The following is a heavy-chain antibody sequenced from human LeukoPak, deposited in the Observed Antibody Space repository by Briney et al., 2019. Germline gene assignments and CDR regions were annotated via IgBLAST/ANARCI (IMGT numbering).Heavy chain of an antibody. CDR2: IIPILGIA. J-gene: IGHJ3*02. CDR3: LYSGSSDAFDS. D-gene: IGHD1-26*01. Sequence: SVKVSCKASGGTFSSYTISWVRQAPGQGLEWMGRIIPILGIAHYAQKFQGRVTITADKSTSTAYMELSSLRSEDTAVYYCLYSGSSDAFDSLGQGTMVTVSS. V-gene: IGHV1-69*02. CDR1: GGTFSSYT.